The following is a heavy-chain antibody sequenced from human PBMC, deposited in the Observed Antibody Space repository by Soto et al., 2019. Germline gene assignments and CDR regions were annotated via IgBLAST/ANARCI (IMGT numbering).Heavy chain of an antibody. V-gene: IGHV4-4*07. CDR3: ARDFTFIFDDFADMRWNFDP. CDR2: VYTSGIT. CDR1: CGSINTYS. Sequence: SETLSLKCTVTCGSINTYSWSWIRQSAGKGLEWIGRVYTSGITNYNPCLKIRVTISVDTSRNQFSLRLRSVTAADTAVYYCARDFTFIFDDFADMRWNFDPWGQGPLVNVSS. D-gene: IGHD3-3*02. J-gene: IGHJ5*02.